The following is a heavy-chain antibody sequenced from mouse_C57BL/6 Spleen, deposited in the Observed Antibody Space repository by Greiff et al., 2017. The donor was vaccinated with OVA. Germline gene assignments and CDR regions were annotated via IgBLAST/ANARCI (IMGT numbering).Heavy chain of an antibody. D-gene: IGHD2-2*01. CDR2: IYPGSGST. V-gene: IGHV1-55*01. CDR3: APPYGYDFDY. Sequence: VQLQESGAELVKPGASVKMSCKASGYTFTSYWITWVKQRPGQGLEWIGDIYPGSGSTNYNEKFKSKATLTVDTSSSTAYMQLSSLTSEDSAVYYCAPPYGYDFDYWGQGTTLTVSS. CDR1: GYTFTSYW. J-gene: IGHJ2*01.